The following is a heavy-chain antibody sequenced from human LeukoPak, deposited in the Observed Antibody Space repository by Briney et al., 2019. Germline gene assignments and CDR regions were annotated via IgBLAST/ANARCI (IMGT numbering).Heavy chain of an antibody. CDR2: ISGSGGST. J-gene: IGHJ1*01. Sequence: GGSLRLSCAASGFTFSSYAMSWVRQAPGKGLEWVSGISGSGGSTYYADSVKGRFTISRDNFNNISYLEMNTLRAEDTALYYCAKGVLQHWGQGTLATVSS. V-gene: IGHV3-23*01. CDR3: AKGVLQH. D-gene: IGHD3-10*01. CDR1: GFTFSSYA.